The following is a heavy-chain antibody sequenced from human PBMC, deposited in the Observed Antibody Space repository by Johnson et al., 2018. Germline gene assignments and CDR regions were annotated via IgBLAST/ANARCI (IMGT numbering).Heavy chain of an antibody. CDR3: TTDPTYYDILTGDGGMDV. V-gene: IGHV3-73*01. J-gene: IGHJ6*02. Sequence: VQLVESGGGLVQPGGSLKLSCAASGFTFSGSAMHWVRQASGKGLEWVGRIRSKANSYATAYAASVKGRFTISRVDSKNTLYLKMNSLKTEDTAVYYCTTDPTYYDILTGDGGMDVWGQGTTVTVSS. CDR1: GFTFSGSA. D-gene: IGHD3-9*01. CDR2: IRSKANSYAT.